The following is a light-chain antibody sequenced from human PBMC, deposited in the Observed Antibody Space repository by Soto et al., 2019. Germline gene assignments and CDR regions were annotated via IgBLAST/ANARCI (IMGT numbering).Light chain of an antibody. CDR1: SSDIGSYNL. CDR3: CSFAGSGTI. V-gene: IGLV2-23*01. Sequence: QSALTQPASVSGSPGQSITISCNGTSSDIGSYNLVSWYQQHPGKAPKLMIYEGSKRPSGVSNRFSGSKSGNTASLTISGLQAEDEADYYCCSFAGSGTIFRGGTKLTVL. J-gene: IGLJ2*01. CDR2: EGS.